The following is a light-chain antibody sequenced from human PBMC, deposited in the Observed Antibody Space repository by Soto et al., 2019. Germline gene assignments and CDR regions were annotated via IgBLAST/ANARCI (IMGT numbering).Light chain of an antibody. CDR3: QQYNNWPPIT. J-gene: IGKJ5*01. Sequence: VMTQSPPSLSASPGERVTVSCRASQSVSSNLAWYQQKPGQATRLLIYGASTRATGIPARFSGSGSGIEFTLTISSLQSEDFAVYYCQQYNNWPPITFGQGTRLEI. CDR1: QSVSSN. V-gene: IGKV3-15*01. CDR2: GAS.